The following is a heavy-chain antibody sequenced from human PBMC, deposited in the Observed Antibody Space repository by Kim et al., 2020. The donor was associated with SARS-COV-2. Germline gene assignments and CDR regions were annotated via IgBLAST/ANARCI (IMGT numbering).Heavy chain of an antibody. V-gene: IGHV4-31*03. D-gene: IGHD2-2*01. J-gene: IGHJ3*02. CDR2: IYYSGST. CDR1: GGSISSGGYY. Sequence: SETLSLTCTVSGGSISSGGYYWSWIRQHPGKGLEWIGYIYYSGSTYYNPSLKSRVTISVDTSKNQFSLKLSSVTAADTAVYYCARDIVVVPAAPDYTNHAFDIWGQGTMVTVSS. CDR3: ARDIVVVPAAPDYTNHAFDI.